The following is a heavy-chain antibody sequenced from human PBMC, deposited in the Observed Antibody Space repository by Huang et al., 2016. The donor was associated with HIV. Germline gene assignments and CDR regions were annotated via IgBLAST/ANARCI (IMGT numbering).Heavy chain of an antibody. CDR3: ASGGSFVEF. CDR2: IYYSGST. J-gene: IGHJ4*02. D-gene: IGHD3-16*01. Sequence: QLQLQESGPGLVKPSETLSLTCTVSGGSISGSSYYWGWIRQPPGKGLEWIGNIYYSGSTDYNPSLKSRVTISVDTSKKQFSLKRRSVTAADTAVYYCASGGSFVEFWGQGTPVTFSS. CDR1: GGSISGSSYY. V-gene: IGHV4-39*01.